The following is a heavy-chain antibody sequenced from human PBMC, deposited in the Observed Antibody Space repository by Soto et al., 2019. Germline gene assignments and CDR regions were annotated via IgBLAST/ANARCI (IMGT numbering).Heavy chain of an antibody. V-gene: IGHV4-31*03. CDR3: ARDDYSGSGSNAYGI. CDR1: GDSIGSGGYY. CDR2: ILHSGST. J-gene: IGHJ3*02. Sequence: SETLSLTCTVSGDSIGSGGYYWSWIRQRPGRGLEWIGHILHSGSTYYNTSLRSRLTMSVDTSNNQFSLRLSSVTAADTAMYYCARDDYSGSGSNAYGIWGQGTMVT. D-gene: IGHD3-10*01.